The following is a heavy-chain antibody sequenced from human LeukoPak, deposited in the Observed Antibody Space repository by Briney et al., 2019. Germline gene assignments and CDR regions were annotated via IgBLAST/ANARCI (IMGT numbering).Heavy chain of an antibody. CDR3: VRTPSRWQPFDY. CDR1: GFTFSSYA. V-gene: IGHV3-64*01. Sequence: GGSLRLSCAASGFTFSSYAMHWVRQAPGKGLEYVSAISSNGGSTYYANSVKGRFTISRDNSKNTLYLQMGSLRAEDTAVYYCVRTPSRWQPFDYWGQETLVTVSS. CDR2: ISSNGGST. J-gene: IGHJ4*02. D-gene: IGHD5-24*01.